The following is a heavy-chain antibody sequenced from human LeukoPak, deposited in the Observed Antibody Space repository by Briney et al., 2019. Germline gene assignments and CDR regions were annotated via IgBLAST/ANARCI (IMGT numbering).Heavy chain of an antibody. CDR1: GYSFTSYW. D-gene: IGHD3-16*01. V-gene: IGHV5-51*01. CDR2: IYPGDSDT. J-gene: IGHJ6*02. Sequence: GESLKISCQGSGYSFTSYWIGWVRQMAGKGLEWMGIIYPGDSDTRYSPSFQGQVTISADKSISTAYLQWSSLKASDTAMYYCAREGAREENLGYFYGMDVWGQGTAVTVSS. CDR3: AREGAREENLGYFYGMDV.